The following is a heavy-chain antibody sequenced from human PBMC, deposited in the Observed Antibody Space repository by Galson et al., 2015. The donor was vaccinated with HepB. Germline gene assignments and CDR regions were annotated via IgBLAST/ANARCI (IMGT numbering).Heavy chain of an antibody. J-gene: IGHJ6*02. CDR2: ITSTSRTV. V-gene: IGHV3-11*01. CDR3: ATYDRGALHL. Sequence: LRLSCAASGFPFSDYYMSWIRQAPGKGLEWISYITSTSRTVWYANSVKGRFTISRDNTGDSLFLEINSLRVDDTAVYYCATYDRGALHLWGQGTTVTVS. CDR1: GFPFSDYY. D-gene: IGHD3-3*01.